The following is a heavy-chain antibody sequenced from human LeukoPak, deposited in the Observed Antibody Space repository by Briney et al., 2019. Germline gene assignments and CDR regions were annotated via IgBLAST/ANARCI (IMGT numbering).Heavy chain of an antibody. CDR1: GGSFSGYY. CDR3: ARQGTGDTHYYYYGMDV. Sequence: SETLSLTCAVYGGSFSGYYWSWIRQPPGKGLEWIGEINHSGSTNYNPSLKSRVTISVDTSKKQFSLKLSSVTAADTAVYYCARQGTGDTHYYYYGMDVWGQGTTVTVSS. D-gene: IGHD7-27*01. CDR2: INHSGST. V-gene: IGHV4-34*01. J-gene: IGHJ6*02.